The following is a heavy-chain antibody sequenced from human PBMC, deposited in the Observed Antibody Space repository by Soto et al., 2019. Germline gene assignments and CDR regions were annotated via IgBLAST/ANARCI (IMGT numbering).Heavy chain of an antibody. D-gene: IGHD4-17*01. Sequence: QVQLQQWGAGLLKPSETLSLTCAVYGGSFSGYYWSWIRQPPGKGLEWIGEINHSGSTNYNPSLKSRVTISVDTSKNQFSLKLSSVTAADTAVYYCARGPDYGDYALGYWGQGTLVTVSS. CDR1: GGSFSGYY. CDR2: INHSGST. J-gene: IGHJ4*02. CDR3: ARGPDYGDYALGY. V-gene: IGHV4-34*01.